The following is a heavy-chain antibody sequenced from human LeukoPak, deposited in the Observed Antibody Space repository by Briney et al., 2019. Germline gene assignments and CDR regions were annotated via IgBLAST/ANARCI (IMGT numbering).Heavy chain of an antibody. CDR3: AAGYHYTSGSSYMDV. CDR1: GFTFTSSA. D-gene: IGHD3-10*01. Sequence: SVKVSCKASGFTFTSSAMQWVRQARGQRLEWIGWIVVGSGNTNYAQKFQERVTITRDMSTSTAYMEVSSLRSEDTAVYYCAAGYHYTSGSSYMDVWGKGTTVTISS. V-gene: IGHV1-58*02. J-gene: IGHJ6*03. CDR2: IVVGSGNT.